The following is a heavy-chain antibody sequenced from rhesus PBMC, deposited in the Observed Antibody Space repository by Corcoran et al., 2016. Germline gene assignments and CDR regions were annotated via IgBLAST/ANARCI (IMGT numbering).Heavy chain of an antibody. V-gene: IGHV4-73*01. CDR2: IYGNSAST. CDR3: SRGSYGIFDY. CDR1: GGSISGYYY. D-gene: IGHD4-4*01. J-gene: IGHJ4*01. Sequence: QVQLQQWGEGLVKPSETLSLTCAVYGGSISGYYYWSWLRQPPGKGLEWIGYIYGNSASTNYNPSLKNRVTMSKDTSKNQFSLKLSSVTAADTAVYYCSRGSYGIFDYWGQGVLVTVSS.